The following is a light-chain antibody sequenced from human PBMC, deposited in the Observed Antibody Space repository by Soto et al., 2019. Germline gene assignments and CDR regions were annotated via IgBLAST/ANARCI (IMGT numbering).Light chain of an antibody. CDR1: SSNVGNNA. Sequence: QSVLTQPPSMSEAPRQRVTISCSGSSSNVGNNAVSWYQQFPGKAPKLLIYYDDVLPSGVSDRFSGSKSGTSASLAISGLQSEDEADYYCAAWDDRLDGVVFGGGTQLTVL. J-gene: IGLJ2*01. V-gene: IGLV1-36*01. CDR2: YDD. CDR3: AAWDDRLDGVV.